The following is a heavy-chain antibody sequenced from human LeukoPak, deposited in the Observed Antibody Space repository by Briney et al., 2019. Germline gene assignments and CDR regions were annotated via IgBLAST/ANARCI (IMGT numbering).Heavy chain of an antibody. J-gene: IGHJ4*02. D-gene: IGHD3-22*01. CDR3: ARRLTYDSRAYYCLDY. V-gene: IGHV5-51*01. CDR2: IFPGDSDT. Sequence: GESLKISCKGSGYSFTSYWIGWVRQKPGKGLEWMGIIFPGDSDTRYSPSFQGQVTITADKSISTAYLQWSSLKASDTAMYYCARRLTYDSRAYYCLDYWGQGTLVTVSS. CDR1: GYSFTSYW.